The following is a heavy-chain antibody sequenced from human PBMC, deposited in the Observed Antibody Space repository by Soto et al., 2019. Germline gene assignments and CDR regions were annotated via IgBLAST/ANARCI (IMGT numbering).Heavy chain of an antibody. CDR1: GGTFSSYA. CDR3: ARSYYGSGPPNYYYYGMDV. D-gene: IGHD3-10*01. Sequence: ASVKVSCKASGGTFSSYAISWVRQAPGQGLEWMGGIIPIFGTANYAQKFQGRVTITADESTSTAYMELSSLRSEDTAVYYCARSYYGSGPPNYYYYGMDVWGQGTTVTVS. J-gene: IGHJ6*02. CDR2: IIPIFGTA. V-gene: IGHV1-69*13.